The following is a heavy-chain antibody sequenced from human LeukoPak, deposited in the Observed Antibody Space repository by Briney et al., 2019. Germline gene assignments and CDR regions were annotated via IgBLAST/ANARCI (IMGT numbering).Heavy chain of an antibody. CDR1: GFTFSSYS. D-gene: IGHD5-24*01. CDR2: ISSSSSYI. CDR3: ARDRDYYYYMDV. J-gene: IGHJ6*03. V-gene: IGHV3-21*01. Sequence: KTGGSLRLSCAASGFTFSSYSMNWVRQAPGKGLEWVSSISSSSSYIYYADSVKGQFTISRDNAKNSLYLQMNSLRAEDTAVYYCARDRDYYYYMDVWGKGTTVTVSS.